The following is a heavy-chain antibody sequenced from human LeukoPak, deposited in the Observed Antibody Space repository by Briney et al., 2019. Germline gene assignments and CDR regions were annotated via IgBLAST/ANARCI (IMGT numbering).Heavy chain of an antibody. V-gene: IGHV3-30*04. CDR3: AKDQGSGRGSDAFDI. D-gene: IGHD6-19*01. CDR2: IAFDGSEK. CDR1: GFTFTNFA. J-gene: IGHJ3*02. Sequence: PGGSLRLSCVASGFTFTNFALHWVRQAPGKGLEWVALIAFDGSEKYYADSVKGRFTISRDNSKNTLYLQMNSLRAEDTAVYYCAKDQGSGRGSDAFDIWGQGTMVTVSS.